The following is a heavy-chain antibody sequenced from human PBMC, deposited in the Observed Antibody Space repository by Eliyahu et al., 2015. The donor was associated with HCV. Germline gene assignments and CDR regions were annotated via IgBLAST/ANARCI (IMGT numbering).Heavy chain of an antibody. CDR3: ARQGGINLPSDY. CDR1: GYSISSGYS. J-gene: IGHJ4*02. D-gene: IGHD3-10*01. V-gene: IGHV4-38-2*01. CDR2: ISHSGST. Sequence: QVQLQESGPGLVKPSETLSLTCAVSGYSISSGYSWGWIRQPPGKGLEWIGTISHSGSTYYNPSLKSRVTISVDTSKNQFSLKVIFVTAADTALYYCARQGGINLPSDYWGQGTLLTVSS.